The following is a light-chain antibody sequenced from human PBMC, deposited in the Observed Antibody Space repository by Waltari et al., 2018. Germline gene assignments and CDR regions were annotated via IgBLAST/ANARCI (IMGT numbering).Light chain of an antibody. CDR1: QSVNSY. J-gene: IGKJ4*01. CDR2: DAS. CDR3: QQRGNWPFT. Sequence: EIVLTQSPATLSLSPGERATLSCRASQSVNSYLDWYQQKPGQAPRLLIYDASNRATGIPDRFRGSGSGTDFTLTISTLEPEDFAVYYCQQRGNWPFTFGGGTKVEIK. V-gene: IGKV3-11*01.